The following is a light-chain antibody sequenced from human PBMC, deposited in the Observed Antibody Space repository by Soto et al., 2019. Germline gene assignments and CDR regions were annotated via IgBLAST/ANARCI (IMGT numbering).Light chain of an antibody. Sequence: EIQMTQSPSSLSASVGDRVTITCRASQSISTYLNWYQQIPGKAPKLLIYAAISLHSGVPSRFSGSGSGTDFSLTISSLQPEDFATYHCQQNYSTPSTFGQGTKVEIK. CDR1: QSISTY. J-gene: IGKJ2*01. V-gene: IGKV1-39*01. CDR3: QQNYSTPST. CDR2: AAI.